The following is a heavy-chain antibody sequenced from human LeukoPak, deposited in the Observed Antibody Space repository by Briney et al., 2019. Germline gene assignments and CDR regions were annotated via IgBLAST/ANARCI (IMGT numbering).Heavy chain of an antibody. J-gene: IGHJ4*02. CDR1: GGSISSYY. CDR3: ARGYYYDSSGYSTIKYYFDY. D-gene: IGHD3-22*01. Sequence: KPSETLSLTCTVSGGSISSYYWSWIRQPPGKGLEWIGEINHSGSTNYNPSLKSRVTISVDTSKNQFSLKLSSVTAADTAVYYCARGYYYDSSGYSTIKYYFDYWGQGTLVTVSS. CDR2: INHSGST. V-gene: IGHV4-34*01.